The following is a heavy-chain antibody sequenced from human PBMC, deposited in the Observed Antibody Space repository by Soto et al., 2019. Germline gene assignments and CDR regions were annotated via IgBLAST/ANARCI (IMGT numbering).Heavy chain of an antibody. CDR3: AREGAGDGDSSGYYDLFGASAGHHGYYYYGMDV. V-gene: IGHV4-4*02. J-gene: IGHJ6*02. D-gene: IGHD3-22*01. CDR1: GGSISSSNW. Sequence: SETLSLTCAVSGGSISSSNWWSWVRQPPGKGLEWIGEIYHSGSTNYNPSLKSRVTISVDKSKNQFSLKLSSVTAADTAVYYCAREGAGDGDSSGYYDLFGASAGHHGYYYYGMDVWGQGTTVTVSS. CDR2: IYHSGST.